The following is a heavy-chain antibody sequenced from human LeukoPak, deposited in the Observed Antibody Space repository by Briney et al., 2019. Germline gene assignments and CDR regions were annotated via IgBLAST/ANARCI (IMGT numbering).Heavy chain of an antibody. D-gene: IGHD3-10*01. J-gene: IGHJ4*02. Sequence: GGSLRLSCAASGFTYSDYYMSWIRQAPGQGLEWVSYISSSGSTIYYADSVKGRFTISRDNAKNSLYLQMNSLRAEDTAVYYCASIRRGSGSYTDYWGQGTLVTVCS. CDR2: ISSSGSTI. V-gene: IGHV3-11*01. CDR3: ASIRRGSGSYTDY. CDR1: GFTYSDYY.